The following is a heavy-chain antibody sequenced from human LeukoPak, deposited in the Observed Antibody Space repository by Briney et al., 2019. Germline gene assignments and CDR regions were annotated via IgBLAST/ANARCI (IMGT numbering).Heavy chain of an antibody. Sequence: GRSLRLSCAASGFTFSSYAMHWVRQAPGKGLEWVAVISYDGSNKYYADSVKGRFTISRDNSKNTLYLQMNSLRAEDTAVYYCARVPVSSGSYYEGAFDIWGQGTMVTVSS. D-gene: IGHD1-26*01. J-gene: IGHJ3*02. CDR3: ARVPVSSGSYYEGAFDI. CDR2: ISYDGSNK. V-gene: IGHV3-30-3*01. CDR1: GFTFSSYA.